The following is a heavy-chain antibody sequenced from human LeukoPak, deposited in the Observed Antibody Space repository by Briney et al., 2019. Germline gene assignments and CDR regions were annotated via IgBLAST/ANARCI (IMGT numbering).Heavy chain of an antibody. CDR1: GLTFSSLA. D-gene: IGHD2/OR15-2a*01. CDR2: ISYDGTYA. V-gene: IGHV3-30*04. J-gene: IGHJ4*02. CDR3: ATESSLSN. Sequence: GRSLRLSCAASGLTFSSLAMDWVRQAPGKGPEWVGDISYDGTYASYAGSVRGRFTISRDNSKNTLYLQMNSLRIEDTAVYYCATESSLSNWGLGTLVTVSS.